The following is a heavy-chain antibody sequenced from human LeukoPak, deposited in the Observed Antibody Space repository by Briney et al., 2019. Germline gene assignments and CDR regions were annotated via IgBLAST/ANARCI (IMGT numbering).Heavy chain of an antibody. V-gene: IGHV1-2*06. CDR2: INPNSGGT. D-gene: IGHD2-2*01. Sequence: APVTVSCTASGYTFTGYYMHWVRQAPGQGLEWMGRINPNSGGTNYAQKFQGRVTMTRDTSISTAYMELSRLRSDDTAVYYCARDRRVVVVVPAAKSPYGMDVWGQGTTVTVSS. CDR1: GYTFTGYY. CDR3: ARDRRVVVVVPAAKSPYGMDV. J-gene: IGHJ6*02.